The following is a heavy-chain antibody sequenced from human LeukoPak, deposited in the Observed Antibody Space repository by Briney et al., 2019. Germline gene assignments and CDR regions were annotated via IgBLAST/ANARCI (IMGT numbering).Heavy chain of an antibody. J-gene: IGHJ6*02. CDR2: ISAYNGNT. Sequence: GASVKVSCKASGYTFTSYGISWVRQAPGQGLEWMGWISAYNGNTSYAQKLQGRVTMTTDTSTSTAYMELRSLRSDDTAVYYCARGSFLRSAFVSIVAPQKYYYGMDVWGQGTTVTVSS. D-gene: IGHD5-12*01. CDR1: GYTFTSYG. V-gene: IGHV1-18*01. CDR3: ARGSFLRSAFVSIVAPQKYYYGMDV.